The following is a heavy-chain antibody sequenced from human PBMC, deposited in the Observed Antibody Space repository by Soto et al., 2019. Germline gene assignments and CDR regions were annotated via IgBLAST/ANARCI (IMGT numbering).Heavy chain of an antibody. CDR1: GYSFTSYG. V-gene: IGHV1-18*01. J-gene: IGHJ6*02. CDR2: ISAYNGNT. CDR3: ARLVVVVAADQYYYYGMDV. Sequence: VKVSWNASGYSFTSYGISWVRQAPRQGLEWMGWISAYNGNTNYAQKLQGRVTMTTDTSTSTAYMELRRLRSDDTAGYYCARLVVVVAADQYYYYGMDVWGQGTTVTVSS. D-gene: IGHD2-15*01.